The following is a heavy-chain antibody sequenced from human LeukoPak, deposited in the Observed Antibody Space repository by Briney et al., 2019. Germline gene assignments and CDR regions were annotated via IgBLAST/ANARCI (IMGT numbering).Heavy chain of an antibody. V-gene: IGHV4-30-4*08. J-gene: IGHJ4*02. Sequence: PSQTLSLTCTVSGGSISSGDYYWSWIRQPPGKGLEWIGYIYYSGSTYYNPSLKSRVTISVDTSKNQFSLRLSSVTAADTAVYYCARDLGGTTGKFDYWGQGTLVTVSS. CDR2: IYYSGST. CDR3: ARDLGGTTGKFDY. D-gene: IGHD1-7*01. CDR1: GGSISSGDYY.